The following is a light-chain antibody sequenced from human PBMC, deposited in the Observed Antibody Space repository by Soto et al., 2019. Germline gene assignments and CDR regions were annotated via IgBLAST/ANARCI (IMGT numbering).Light chain of an antibody. Sequence: EIVLTRSPGTLSLSPGERATLSCRAGRSVSDTLLTWFQQKPGQAPRLLIFGTSNRAPGIPDRFSGSGSGTDFTLTISRMEPDDFAAYYCQHYGDSSWTFGQGTKVDIK. CDR3: QHYGDSSWT. J-gene: IGKJ1*01. V-gene: IGKV3-20*01. CDR2: GTS. CDR1: RSVSDTL.